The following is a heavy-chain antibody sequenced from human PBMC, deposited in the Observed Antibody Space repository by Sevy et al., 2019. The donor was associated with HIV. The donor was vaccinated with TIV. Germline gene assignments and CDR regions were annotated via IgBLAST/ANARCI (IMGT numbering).Heavy chain of an antibody. CDR2: ISYDGSNK. Sequence: GGSLRLSCAASGFTFSSYAMHWVRQAPGKGLEWVAVISYDGSNKYYADSVKGRFTISRDNSKNTLYLKMDGLRAEDTALYYCARDDEPDYYNFDMDVWGQGTTVTVSS. CDR3: ARDDEPDYYNFDMDV. J-gene: IGHJ6*02. CDR1: GFTFSSYA. V-gene: IGHV3-30-3*01.